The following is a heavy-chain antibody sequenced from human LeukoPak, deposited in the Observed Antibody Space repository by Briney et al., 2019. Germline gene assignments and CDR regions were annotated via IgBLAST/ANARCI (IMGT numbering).Heavy chain of an antibody. D-gene: IGHD3-10*01. CDR3: ARDFTVIRGASSY. Sequence: PGGSLRLSCVASGFTFGDVVMSWVRQAPGKGLEWVSAISYNGASTDYADSVKGRFAISRDNSKNTLYLQMNSLRAEDTAVYYCARDFTVIRGASSYWGQGTLVTVSS. J-gene: IGHJ4*02. CDR2: ISYNGAST. V-gene: IGHV3-23*01. CDR1: GFTFGDVV.